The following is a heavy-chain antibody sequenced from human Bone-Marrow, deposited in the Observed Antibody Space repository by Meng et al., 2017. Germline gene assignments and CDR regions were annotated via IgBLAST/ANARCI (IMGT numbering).Heavy chain of an antibody. V-gene: IGHV4-38-2*02. CDR3: ARDLVPAAIGYYYYGMDV. J-gene: IGHJ6*02. CDR2: IYHSGST. CDR1: GYSISSGYC. D-gene: IGHD2-2*01. Sequence: SETLSLTCAVSGYSISSGYCWGWIRQPPGKGLEWIGSIYHSGSTYYNPSLKSRVTISVDTSKNQFSLKLSSVTAADTAVYYCARDLVPAAIGYYYYGMDVWGQGTTVTVSS.